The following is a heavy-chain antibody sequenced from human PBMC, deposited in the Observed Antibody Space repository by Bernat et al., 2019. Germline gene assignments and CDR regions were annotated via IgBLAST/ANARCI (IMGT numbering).Heavy chain of an antibody. CDR2: ISAHNGNT. CDR1: GYTFINYA. V-gene: IGHV1-18*01. D-gene: IGHD1-26*01. J-gene: IGHJ6*03. CDR3: ARGEGYMDV. Sequence: QLVQSGAEVKKPGASVKVSCKASGYTFINYAISWVRQAPGQGLEYMGWISAHNGNTNYVQKFQGRVTMTTDTSTTTAYMELRSLRSDDTAVYYCARGEGYMDVWAKGPRSPSP.